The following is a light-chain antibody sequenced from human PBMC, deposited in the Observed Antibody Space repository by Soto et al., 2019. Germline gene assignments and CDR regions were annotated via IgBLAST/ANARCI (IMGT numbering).Light chain of an antibody. Sequence: DIQITQSPSAVSASVGDRVTITCRASQSISSWLAWYQQKPGKAPKLLIYDASTLQSGVPSRFSGSGSGTEFTLTISNLQPDDFATYYCQQYESYSPWTFGQGTKVDIK. J-gene: IGKJ1*01. CDR2: DAS. CDR1: QSISSW. CDR3: QQYESYSPWT. V-gene: IGKV1-5*01.